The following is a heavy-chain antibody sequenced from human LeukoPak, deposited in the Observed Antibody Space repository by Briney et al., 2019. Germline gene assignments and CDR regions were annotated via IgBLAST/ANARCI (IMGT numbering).Heavy chain of an antibody. Sequence: NWVXXXPGKGLEWIGYIYYSGSTNYNPSLKSRVTISVDTSKNQFSLRLSSVTAADTAVYYCAAEGSSGFDYWGQGTLVTVSS. V-gene: IGHV4-59*01. CDR2: IYYSGST. J-gene: IGHJ4*02. CDR3: AAEGSSGFDY. D-gene: IGHD6-19*01.